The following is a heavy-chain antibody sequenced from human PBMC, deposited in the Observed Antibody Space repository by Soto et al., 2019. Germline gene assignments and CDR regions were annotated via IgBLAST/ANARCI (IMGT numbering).Heavy chain of an antibody. D-gene: IGHD2-15*01. CDR2: MNPNSGNT. J-gene: IGHJ5*02. V-gene: IGHV1-8*01. Sequence: QVQLVQSGAEVKKPGASVKVSCKASGYTFTSYDINWVRQATGQGLEWMGWMNPNSGNTGYAQKFQGRVTMTRNTSISTAYMELGSLRSEDTAVYYCARGHCSGGSCWGAFDPWGQGTLVTVSS. CDR3: ARGHCSGGSCWGAFDP. CDR1: GYTFTSYD.